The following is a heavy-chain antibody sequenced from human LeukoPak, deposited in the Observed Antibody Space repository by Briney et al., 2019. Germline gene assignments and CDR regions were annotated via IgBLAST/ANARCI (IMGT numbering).Heavy chain of an antibody. CDR1: GYTFTSYY. CDR3: ARVRRYYDSSGLFDY. D-gene: IGHD3-22*01. V-gene: IGHV1-46*01. J-gene: IGHJ4*02. CDR2: INPSGGST. Sequence: ASVKVSCKASGYTFTSYYMHWVRQAPGQGLEWMGIINPSGGSTSYAQKFQGRVTMTRDMSTSTVYMELSSLRSEDMAVYYCARVRRYYDSSGLFDYWGQGTLVTVSS.